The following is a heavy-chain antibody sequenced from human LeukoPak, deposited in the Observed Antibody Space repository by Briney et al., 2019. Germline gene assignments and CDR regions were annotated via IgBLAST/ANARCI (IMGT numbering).Heavy chain of an antibody. CDR3: ARDLVTVTKGFDI. CDR1: DDSFSSHY. CDR2: ISYIGST. Sequence: SETLSLTCAVSDDSFSSHYRTWIRQPPGKGLEWIGYISYIGSTNYNPSPKSRVTISIDTSKNQFSLKLTSVTAADAAVYYCARDLVTVTKGFDIWGQGTMVSVSS. D-gene: IGHD4-17*01. J-gene: IGHJ3*02. V-gene: IGHV4-59*11.